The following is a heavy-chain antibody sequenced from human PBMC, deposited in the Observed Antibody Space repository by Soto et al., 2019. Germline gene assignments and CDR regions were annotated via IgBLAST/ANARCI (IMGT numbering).Heavy chain of an antibody. V-gene: IGHV3-11*04. Sequence: VQLVESGGGLIQPGGSLRLSCAASGFTVSNNYMSWVRQAPGKGLEWVSWFGITGKSGDYADSVKGRFTISRDNARNSVHLQMSSLRDEDTAVYYCARDHYYAFDIWGQGTMVTVS. CDR3: ARDHYYAFDI. D-gene: IGHD1-26*01. CDR2: FGITGKSG. CDR1: GFTVSNNY. J-gene: IGHJ3*02.